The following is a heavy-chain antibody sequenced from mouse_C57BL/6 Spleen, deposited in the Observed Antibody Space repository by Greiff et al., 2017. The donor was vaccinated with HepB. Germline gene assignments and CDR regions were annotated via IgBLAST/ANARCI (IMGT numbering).Heavy chain of an antibody. D-gene: IGHD1-1*01. CDR1: GYAFSSYW. Sequence: QVQLQQSGAELVKPGASVKISCKASGYAFSSYWMNWVKQRPGKGLEWIGQIYPGDGDTNYNGKFKGKATLTADNSSSTAYMQLSSLTSEDSAVYFCARKITTVVPYFDYWGQGTTLTVSS. V-gene: IGHV1-80*01. CDR2: IYPGDGDT. J-gene: IGHJ2*01. CDR3: ARKITTVVPYFDY.